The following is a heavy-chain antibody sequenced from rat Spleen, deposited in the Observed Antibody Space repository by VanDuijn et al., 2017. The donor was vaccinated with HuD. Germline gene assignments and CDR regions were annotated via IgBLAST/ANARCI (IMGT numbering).Heavy chain of an antibody. J-gene: IGHJ3*01. CDR3: TTENYWFAY. V-gene: IGHV5-20*01. Sequence: EVQLVESGGGLLQPGRSLKLSCAASGFTFSNYDMAWVRQAPTKGPEWVASISFDGSTTYYRDSVKGRFTISRDNTKSTLYLQMNSLRSEDTATYYCTTENYWFAYWGQGTLVTVSS. CDR1: GFTFSNYD. D-gene: IGHD1-10*01. CDR2: ISFDGSTT.